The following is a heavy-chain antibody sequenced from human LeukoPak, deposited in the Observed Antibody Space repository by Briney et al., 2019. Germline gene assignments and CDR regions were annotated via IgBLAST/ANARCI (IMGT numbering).Heavy chain of an antibody. CDR1: GGSITSGGYY. CDR3: ARAYGSGSAYNRYFDY. V-gene: IGHV4-31*03. D-gene: IGHD3-10*01. CDR2: IYSSGTT. Sequence: SETLSLTCTVSGGSITSGGYYWSWIRQHPEKGLVWIGNIYSSGTTYFNPSLKSRVTISLDTSEHQFSLNLNSVTAADTAVYYCARAYGSGSAYNRYFDYWGQGALVTVSS. J-gene: IGHJ4*02.